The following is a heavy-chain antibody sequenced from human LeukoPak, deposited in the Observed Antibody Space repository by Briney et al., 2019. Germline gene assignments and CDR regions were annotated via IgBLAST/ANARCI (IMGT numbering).Heavy chain of an antibody. V-gene: IGHV5-51*01. CDR3: ARSATKKQYYYDSSGYLDY. D-gene: IGHD3-22*01. J-gene: IGHJ4*02. Sequence: GESLKISCKGSGYSFTSYWIGWVRQMPGKGLEWMGIIYPGDSDTRYSPSFQGQVTISADKSISTAYLQWSSLKASDTAMYSCARSATKKQYYYDSSGYLDYWGQGTLVTVSS. CDR1: GYSFTSYW. CDR2: IYPGDSDT.